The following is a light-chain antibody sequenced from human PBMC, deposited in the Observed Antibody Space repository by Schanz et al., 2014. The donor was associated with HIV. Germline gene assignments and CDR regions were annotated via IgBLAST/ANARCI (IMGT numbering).Light chain of an antibody. CDR2: NVS. V-gene: IGLV2-14*02. Sequence: QSALTQPASVSGSPGQSITISCTGTSSDVGIYNLVSWYQQHPGKAPKLMIYNVSNRPSGVSDRFSGSKSGNTASLTISGLQAEDEADYYCASYIMSNTWIFGGGTKLTVL. CDR1: SSDVGIYNL. J-gene: IGLJ2*01. CDR3: ASYIMSNTWI.